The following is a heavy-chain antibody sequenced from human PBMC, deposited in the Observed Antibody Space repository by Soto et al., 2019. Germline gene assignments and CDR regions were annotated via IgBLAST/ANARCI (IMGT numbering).Heavy chain of an antibody. CDR2: ISYDASNK. D-gene: IGHD5-18*01. CDR3: SRPYGTRIQLCQDPDAFDI. CDR1: GFTFSSYA. Sequence: GGSLRLSCAASGFTFSSYAMHWVRQAPGKGLEWVAVISYDASNKYYADSVKGRFTISRDNSKNTLYLQMNSLRAEDTAVYYCSRPYGTRIQLCQDPDAFDIWGQGTMVTVSS. J-gene: IGHJ3*02. V-gene: IGHV3-30-3*01.